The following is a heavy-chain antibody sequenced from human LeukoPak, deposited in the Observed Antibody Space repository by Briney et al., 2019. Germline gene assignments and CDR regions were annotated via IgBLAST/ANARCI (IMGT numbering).Heavy chain of an antibody. CDR2: IKSETGSGTT. CDR3: TTGSSWGLFNY. V-gene: IGHV3-15*01. D-gene: IGHD6-13*01. J-gene: IGHJ4*02. Sequence: GASLRLSCAASGFTFSNAWMGWVRQARGKGLEWGGRIKSETGSGTTDYAAPVKGRFTISRDDSQNTQYLQMNGLRTEDTAVYYCTTGSSWGLFNYWGQGTLVTVSS. CDR1: GFTFSNAW.